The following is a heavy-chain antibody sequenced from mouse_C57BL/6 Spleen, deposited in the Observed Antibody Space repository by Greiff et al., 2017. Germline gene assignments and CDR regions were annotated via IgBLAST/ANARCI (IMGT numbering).Heavy chain of an antibody. CDR1: GFNIKDDY. CDR3: TGRCAY. V-gene: IGHV14-4*01. J-gene: IGHJ3*01. CDR2: IDPENGDT. Sequence: EVKLLESGAELVRPGASVKLSCTASGFNIKDDYMHWVNQRPEQGLEWIGWIDPENGDTEYASKFQGQTTIAADTSSNTAYLQLSSLTSKDTAVYYCTGRCAYWGQGTLVTVSA.